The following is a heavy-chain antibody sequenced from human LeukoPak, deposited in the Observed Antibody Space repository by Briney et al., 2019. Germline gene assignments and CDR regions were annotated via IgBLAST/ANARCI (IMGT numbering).Heavy chain of an antibody. D-gene: IGHD4-4*01. V-gene: IGHV3-7*01. CDR1: GFSLSNYW. J-gene: IGHJ4*02. Sequence: GGSLRLSCAASGFSLSNYWMTWVRQAPGKGLEWVANIKQDGSATYYVDSVKGRFTISRDNSKNTLYLQMNSLRAEDAAVYYCANYLYYFDYWGQGTLVTVSS. CDR3: ANYLYYFDY. CDR2: IKQDGSAT.